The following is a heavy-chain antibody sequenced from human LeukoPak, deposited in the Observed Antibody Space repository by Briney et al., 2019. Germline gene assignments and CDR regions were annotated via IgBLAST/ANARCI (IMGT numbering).Heavy chain of an antibody. CDR1: GFTFSDYY. CDR3: ARDRSVAGPPYYFDY. CDR2: ISSSGSTI. D-gene: IGHD6-19*01. Sequence: PGGSLRLSCAASGFTFSDYYMSWIRQAPGKGLEWVSYISSSGSTIYYADSVKGRFTISRDNAKNSLYLQMNSLRAEDTAVYYCARDRSVAGPPYYFDYWGQGTLVTVSS. V-gene: IGHV3-11*04. J-gene: IGHJ4*02.